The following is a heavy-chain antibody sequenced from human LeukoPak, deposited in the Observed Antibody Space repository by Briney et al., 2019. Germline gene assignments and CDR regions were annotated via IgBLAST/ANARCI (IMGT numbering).Heavy chain of an antibody. CDR3: ARVRDDFWSTYFDY. V-gene: IGHV3-7*01. J-gene: IGHJ4*02. CDR1: GFTFSSYW. Sequence: GGSLRLSCAASGFTFSSYWMSWVRQAPGKGLEWVANIKQDGSEKYYVDSVKGRFTMSRDNAKNSLYLQMNSLRAEDTAVYYCARVRDDFWSTYFDYWGQGTLVTVSS. CDR2: IKQDGSEK. D-gene: IGHD3-3*01.